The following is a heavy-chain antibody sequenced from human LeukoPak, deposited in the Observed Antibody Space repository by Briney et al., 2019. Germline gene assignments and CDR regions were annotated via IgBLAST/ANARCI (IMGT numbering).Heavy chain of an antibody. D-gene: IGHD3-22*01. CDR3: ASFNPNYYDSSGYYGVENDY. CDR2: INPNSGGT. J-gene: IGHJ4*02. Sequence: ASVKVSCKASGYTFTSYYMHWVRQAPGQGLEWMGWINPNSGGTNYAQKFQGRVTMTRDTSISTAYMELSRLRSDDTAVYYCASFNPNYYDSSGYYGVENDYWGQGTLVTVSS. CDR1: GYTFTSYY. V-gene: IGHV1-2*02.